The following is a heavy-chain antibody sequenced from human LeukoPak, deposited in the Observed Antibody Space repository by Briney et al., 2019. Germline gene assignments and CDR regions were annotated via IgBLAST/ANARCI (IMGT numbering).Heavy chain of an antibody. J-gene: IGHJ4*02. Sequence: ASVKVSCKASGYTFTNYAMNWVRQAPGQGLEWMGWINTNTGNPTYAQGFTGRFVFSLDTSVSTAYLQISSLKAEDTAVYYYARDPNHYYDSSAYYGDYWGQGTLVTVSS. V-gene: IGHV7-4-1*02. CDR2: INTNTGNP. D-gene: IGHD3-22*01. CDR3: ARDPNHYYDSSAYYGDY. CDR1: GYTFTNYA.